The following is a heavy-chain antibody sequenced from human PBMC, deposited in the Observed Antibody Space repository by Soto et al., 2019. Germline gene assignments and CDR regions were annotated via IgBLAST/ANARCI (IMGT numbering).Heavy chain of an antibody. Sequence: PSETLSLTCTVSGGSISSSRSYWGWIRQSPGQGLEWVGSIYYLGSTNYNPSLKSRVTISVDTSKNQFSLKLSSVTAADTAVYYCARENIVVVSPGVSYAVYYFDYWGQGTLVTVSS. V-gene: IGHV4-39*07. J-gene: IGHJ4*02. D-gene: IGHD2-2*01. CDR1: GGSISSSRSY. CDR2: IYYLGST. CDR3: ARENIVVVSPGVSYAVYYFDY.